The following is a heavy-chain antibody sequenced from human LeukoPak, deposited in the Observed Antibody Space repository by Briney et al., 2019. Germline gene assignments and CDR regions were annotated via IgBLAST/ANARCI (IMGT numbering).Heavy chain of an antibody. Sequence: GGSLRLSCAASGFTFSTYTLNWVRQAPGKGLEWVSSISWDSNSIFYADSVKGRFTISRDNSKNTLYLQMNSLRAEDTAVYYCARDIKSGDYPNYYYMDVWGKGTTVTISS. V-gene: IGHV3-21*01. CDR3: ARDIKSGDYPNYYYMDV. J-gene: IGHJ6*03. CDR2: ISWDSNSI. D-gene: IGHD2-21*02. CDR1: GFTFSTYT.